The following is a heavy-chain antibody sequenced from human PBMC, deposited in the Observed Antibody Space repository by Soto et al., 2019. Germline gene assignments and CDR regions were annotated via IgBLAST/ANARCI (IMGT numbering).Heavy chain of an antibody. CDR2: ISYDGSNK. V-gene: IGHV3-30-3*02. Sequence: QVQLVESGGGVVQPGRSLRLSCAASGFTFSSYAMHWVRQAPGKGLEWVAVISYDGSNKYYADSVKGRFTISRDNSKNTLYRQMNSLRAEDTAVYYCAKSRITMIVVESFDIWGQGTMVTVSS. CDR3: AKSRITMIVVESFDI. J-gene: IGHJ3*02. CDR1: GFTFSSYA. D-gene: IGHD3-22*01.